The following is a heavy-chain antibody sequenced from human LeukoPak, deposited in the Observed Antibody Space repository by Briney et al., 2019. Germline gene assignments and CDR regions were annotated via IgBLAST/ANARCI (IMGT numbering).Heavy chain of an antibody. CDR3: ARPRSSGWPYFDF. CDR2: IYPGDSDP. Sequence: GESLKISCKGSGYSFSNYWIAWVRQMPGKGLEWMGIIYPGDSDPRYSPSFQGQVTISANKSISTAYLQWSSLKASDTAIYYCARPRSSGWPYFDFWGQGTLVTVSS. J-gene: IGHJ4*02. V-gene: IGHV5-51*01. D-gene: IGHD6-19*01. CDR1: GYSFSNYW.